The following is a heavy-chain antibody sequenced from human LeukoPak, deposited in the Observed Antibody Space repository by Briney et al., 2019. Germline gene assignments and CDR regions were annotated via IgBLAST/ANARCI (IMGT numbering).Heavy chain of an antibody. D-gene: IGHD3-3*01. CDR3: ARGGDFWSGYPYYYYYGMDV. CDR2: IKQDGSEK. CDR1: GFTFSSYW. J-gene: IGHJ6*02. V-gene: IGHV3-7*01. Sequence: GGSLRLSCAASGFTFSSYWMSWVRRAPGKGLEWVANIKQDGSEKYYVDSVKGRFTISRDNAKNSLYLQMNSLRAEDTAVYYCARGGDFWSGYPYYYYYGMDVWGQGTTVTVSS.